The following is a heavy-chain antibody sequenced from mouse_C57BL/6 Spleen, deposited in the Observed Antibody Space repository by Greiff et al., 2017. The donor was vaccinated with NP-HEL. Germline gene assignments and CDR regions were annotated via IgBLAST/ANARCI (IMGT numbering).Heavy chain of an antibody. D-gene: IGHD1-1*01. CDR3: ARDDYYGSSPYYFDY. J-gene: IGHJ2*01. CDR2: FYPGSGSI. CDR1: GYTFTEYT. Sequence: QVQLQQSGAELVKPGASVKLSCKASGYTFTEYTIHWVKQRSGQGLEWIGWFYPGSGSIKYNEKFKDKATLTADKSSSTVYMGRSRVTSEDSALYFCARDDYYGSSPYYFDYWGQGTTLTVSS. V-gene: IGHV1-62-2*01.